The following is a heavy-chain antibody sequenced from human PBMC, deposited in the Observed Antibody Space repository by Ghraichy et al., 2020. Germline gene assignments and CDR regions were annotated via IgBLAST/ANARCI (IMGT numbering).Heavy chain of an antibody. D-gene: IGHD3-10*01. CDR1: GYTFSTYD. CDR2: MNPNSGNT. J-gene: IGHJ6*01. Sequence: ASVKVSCKASGYTFSTYDINWVRQATGQGLESMGWMNPNSGNTVYAQKFQGRVTMTRDTSISTVYMEVSSLTSEDTAVYYCARLVRAKVRWYDTTPVAACMDVWGQGTTVTVSS. V-gene: IGHV1-8*02. CDR3: ARLVRAKVRWYDTTPVAACMDV.